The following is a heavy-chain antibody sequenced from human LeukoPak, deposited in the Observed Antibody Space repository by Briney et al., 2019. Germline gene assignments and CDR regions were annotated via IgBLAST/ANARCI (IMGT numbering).Heavy chain of an antibody. Sequence: ASVKVSCKASGYTFTGYYMHWVRQGPGQGLEWMGWINPNSGGTNYAQKFQGRVTMTRDTSISTAYMELSRLRSDDTAVYYCARDRPYYYDSSGYYYYGMDVWGQGTTVTVSS. CDR3: ARDRPYYYDSSGYYYYGMDV. V-gene: IGHV1-2*02. D-gene: IGHD3-22*01. J-gene: IGHJ6*02. CDR2: INPNSGGT. CDR1: GYTFTGYY.